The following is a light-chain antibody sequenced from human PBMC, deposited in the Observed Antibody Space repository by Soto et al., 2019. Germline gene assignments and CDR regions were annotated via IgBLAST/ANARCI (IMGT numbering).Light chain of an antibody. V-gene: IGKV3-11*01. Sequence: EIVLTQSPATLSLSPGERATLSCRASQSVSSYLVWYQQKPGQASRLLMYDASNRATGIPARFSGSGSGTDFTLSISSLEPEDFAVYYCQQRSNWPYTFGQGTKLEIE. J-gene: IGKJ2*01. CDR1: QSVSSY. CDR3: QQRSNWPYT. CDR2: DAS.